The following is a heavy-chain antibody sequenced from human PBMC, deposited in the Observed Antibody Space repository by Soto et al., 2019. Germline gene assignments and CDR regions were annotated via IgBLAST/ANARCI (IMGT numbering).Heavy chain of an antibody. V-gene: IGHV4-34*01. Sequence: PSETLSLTCAVYGGSFGGYYWSWIRQPPGKGLEWIGEINHSGSTNYNPSLKSRVTISVDTSKNQFSLKLSSVTAADTAVYYCARGRSKRFYCSGGSCYSYAEYFQHWGQGTLVT. J-gene: IGHJ1*01. CDR2: INHSGST. D-gene: IGHD2-15*01. CDR3: ARGRSKRFYCSGGSCYSYAEYFQH. CDR1: GGSFGGYY.